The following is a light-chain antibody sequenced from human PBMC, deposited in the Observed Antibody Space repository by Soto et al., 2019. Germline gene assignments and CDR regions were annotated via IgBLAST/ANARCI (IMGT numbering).Light chain of an antibody. CDR1: QTISSW. CDR2: KAS. V-gene: IGKV1-5*03. Sequence: DIQMTQSPSTLSASVGDRVIITCRASQTISSWLAWYQQKPGKAPKLLIYKASSLESGVPSRFSGSGSGTDFTLTISSLQPEDFATYYCQQTYNTPWTFGQGTKVDIK. CDR3: QQTYNTPWT. J-gene: IGKJ1*01.